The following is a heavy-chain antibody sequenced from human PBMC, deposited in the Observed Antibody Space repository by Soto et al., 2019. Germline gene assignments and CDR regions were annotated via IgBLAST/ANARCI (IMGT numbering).Heavy chain of an antibody. CDR3: AKGSRMWTPDY. CDR2: IAPGNGNT. J-gene: IGHJ4*02. D-gene: IGHD2-21*01. CDR1: GYTFTDYA. Sequence: QVQLVQSGAEVKKPGASVKVFCKASGYTFTDYAIHWVRQAPGQRLELMGWIAPGNGNTKYSQNFQGRVTITRDTSATTADMELSSLRSEDTAVYYCAKGSRMWTPDYWGQGTLVTVS. V-gene: IGHV1-3*01.